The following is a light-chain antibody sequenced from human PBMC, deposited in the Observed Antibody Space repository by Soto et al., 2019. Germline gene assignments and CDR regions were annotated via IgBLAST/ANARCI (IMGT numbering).Light chain of an antibody. CDR2: DAS. Sequence: EIVLTQSPATLSLSPGERATLSCRASQSVSSYLAWYQQKPGQAPRLLIYDASNRATGIPARFSGSGSGTDFPLTISSLEPEDFAVYYCQQRSNWPTFSQGTKVDIK. CDR3: QQRSNWPT. J-gene: IGKJ1*01. CDR1: QSVSSY. V-gene: IGKV3-11*01.